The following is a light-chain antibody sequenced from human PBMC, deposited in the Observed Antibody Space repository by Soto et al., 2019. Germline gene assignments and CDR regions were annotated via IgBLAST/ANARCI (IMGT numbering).Light chain of an antibody. Sequence: EIVLTQSPGTLSLSPGERATLSCRASQSVSSSYLAWYQQKPGQAPRLLSYGASSRATGIQDRFSGSGSGTDFTLTISRLEPEDFAGYYCQQYGSSPRGTFGQGTKVEIK. V-gene: IGKV3-20*01. CDR3: QQYGSSPRGT. CDR1: QSVSSSY. CDR2: GAS. J-gene: IGKJ1*01.